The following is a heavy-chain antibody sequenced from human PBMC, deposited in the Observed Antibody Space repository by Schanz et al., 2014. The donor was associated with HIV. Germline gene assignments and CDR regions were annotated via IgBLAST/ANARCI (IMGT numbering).Heavy chain of an antibody. V-gene: IGHV3-48*04. CDR3: ARDKSNLGMDS. CDR2: ITNSGNRM. J-gene: IGHJ5*01. CDR1: GFSFSNYG. Sequence: VQLVESGGGVVQPGRSLRLSCAASGFSFSNYGMHWVRQAPGKGLEWISYITNSGNRMNYADSVKGRFTTSRDNAKNSLYLQMNTLRADDTAVYYCARDKSNLGMDSWGQGTLVTVSS.